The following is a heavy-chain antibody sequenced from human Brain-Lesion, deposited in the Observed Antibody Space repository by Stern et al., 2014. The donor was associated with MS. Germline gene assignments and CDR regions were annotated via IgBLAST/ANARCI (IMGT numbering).Heavy chain of an antibody. V-gene: IGHV4-39*01. CDR1: GGSISSGTYY. CDR2: IYYSGFT. D-gene: IGHD1-26*01. Sequence: VQLVESGPGLVKPSETLSLTCTVSGGSISSGTYYWAWIRQPPGKGLEWIGNIYYSGFTYYHPSLKSRVTISVDMSKNQFSLKLSSVTAADTAIYYCARHDSVPRPSQLYSARDRGPGYFDYWGQGTLVTVSS. CDR3: ARHDSVPRPSQLYSARDRGPGYFDY. J-gene: IGHJ4*02.